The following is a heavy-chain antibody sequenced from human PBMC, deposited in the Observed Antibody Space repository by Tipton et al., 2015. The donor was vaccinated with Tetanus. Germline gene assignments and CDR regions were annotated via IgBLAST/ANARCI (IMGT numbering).Heavy chain of an antibody. Sequence: SLRLSCAASGFTFSTNAMHWVRQAPGKGLEWVAAIWNDGSYKYYADSVKGRFTVSRDNSKNTLYLEMNSLRAEDTAVYYCARVGISQNAYSYVYHGLDVWGQGTTVTVS. V-gene: IGHV3-33*01. CDR1: GFTFSTNA. D-gene: IGHD5-18*01. CDR2: IWNDGSYK. J-gene: IGHJ6*02. CDR3: ARVGISQNAYSYVYHGLDV.